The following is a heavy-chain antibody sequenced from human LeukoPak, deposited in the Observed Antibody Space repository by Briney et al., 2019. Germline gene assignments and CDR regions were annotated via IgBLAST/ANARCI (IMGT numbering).Heavy chain of an antibody. Sequence: PSETLSLTCTVSGGSISSSSYYWGWIRQPPGKGLEWIGSIYYSGSTYYNPSLKSRVTISVDTSKNQFSLKLSSVTAADTAVYYCARGPMDGITGTIDYFDYWGQGTLVTVSS. D-gene: IGHD1-7*01. J-gene: IGHJ4*02. V-gene: IGHV4-39*01. CDR3: ARGPMDGITGTIDYFDY. CDR1: GGSISSSSYY. CDR2: IYYSGST.